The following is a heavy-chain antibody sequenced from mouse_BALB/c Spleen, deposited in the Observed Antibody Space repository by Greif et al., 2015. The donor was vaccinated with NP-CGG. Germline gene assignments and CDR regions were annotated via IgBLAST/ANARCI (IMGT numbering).Heavy chain of an antibody. CDR2: INPSTGYT. V-gene: IGHV1-7*01. Sequence: QVQLKQSGAELAKPGASVKMSCKASGYTFTSYWMHWVKQRPGQGLEWIGYINPSTGYTEYNQKFKDKATLTADKSSSTAYMQLSSLTSEDSAVYYCARGITTVPRYFDVWGAGTTVTVSS. D-gene: IGHD1-1*01. CDR1: GYTFTSYW. CDR3: ARGITTVPRYFDV. J-gene: IGHJ1*01.